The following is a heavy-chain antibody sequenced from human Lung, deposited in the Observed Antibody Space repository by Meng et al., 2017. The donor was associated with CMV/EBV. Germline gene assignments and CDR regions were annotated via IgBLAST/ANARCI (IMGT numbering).Heavy chain of an antibody. J-gene: IGHJ5*02. V-gene: IGHV1-8*01. CDR2: MNPNSGNT. CDR3: ARSGTTAGNWFDP. D-gene: IGHD1-7*01. CDR1: GYTFTSYD. Sequence: ASVXVSXKASGYTFTSYDINWVRQATGQGLEWMGWMNPNSGNTGYAQKFQGRVTMTRNTSISTAYMELSSLRSEDTAVYYCARSGTTAGNWFDPWGQGTLVTVSS.